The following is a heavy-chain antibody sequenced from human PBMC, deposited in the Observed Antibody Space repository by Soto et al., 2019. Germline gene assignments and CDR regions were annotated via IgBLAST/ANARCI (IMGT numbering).Heavy chain of an antibody. Sequence: HPGGSLRLSCAASGFTFSSYWMHWVRQAPGKGLVWVSRINSDGSSTSYADSVKDRFTISRDNAKNTLYLQMNSLRAEDTAVYYCARGSPPYSSSSLIDYWGQGTLVTVSS. V-gene: IGHV3-74*01. CDR3: ARGSPPYSSSSLIDY. CDR1: GFTFSSYW. CDR2: INSDGSST. J-gene: IGHJ4*02. D-gene: IGHD6-6*01.